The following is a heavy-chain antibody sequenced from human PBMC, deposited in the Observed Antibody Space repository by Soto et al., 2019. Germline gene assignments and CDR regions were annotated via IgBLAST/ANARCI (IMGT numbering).Heavy chain of an antibody. CDR2: ISAYNGNT. CDR3: ASSYYYDSSGYGSALDY. V-gene: IGHV1-18*04. CDR1: GYTFTSYG. D-gene: IGHD3-22*01. J-gene: IGHJ4*02. Sequence: QVPLVQSGAEVKKPGASVKVSCKASGYTFTSYGISWVRQAPGQGLEWMGWISAYNGNTNYAQKLQGRVTMTTDTSTSTAYMELRSLRPDDTAVYYCASSYYYDSSGYGSALDYWGQGTLVTVSS.